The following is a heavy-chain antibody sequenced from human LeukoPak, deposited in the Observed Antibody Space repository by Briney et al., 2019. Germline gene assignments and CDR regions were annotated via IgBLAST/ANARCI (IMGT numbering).Heavy chain of an antibody. J-gene: IGHJ4*02. V-gene: IGHV4-31*03. Sequence: SETLSLTCTVSGGPISSGGDYWSWIRQHPGKGLEWIGYIFHSGSSYYNPSLQSRVAISVDTSKNQFSLRLSSVTAADTAVYYCARWGSSPSSVGGLDYWGQGTLVTVSS. D-gene: IGHD2-2*01. CDR1: GGPISSGGDY. CDR3: ARWGSSPSSVGGLDY. CDR2: IFHSGSS.